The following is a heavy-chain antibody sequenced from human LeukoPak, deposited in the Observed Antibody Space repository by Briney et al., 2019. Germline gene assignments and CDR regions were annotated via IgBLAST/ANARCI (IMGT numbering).Heavy chain of an antibody. CDR1: GGSISSHY. V-gene: IGHV4-59*11. J-gene: IGHJ5*02. Sequence: SETLSLTCTVSGGSISSHYWSWIRQPPGKGLERIGYIYYSGSTNYNPSLKSRVTISVDTSKNQFSLKLSSVTAADTAVYYCARSGRYYDILTGYYRSLGWFDPWGQGTLVTVSS. CDR3: ARSGRYYDILTGYYRSLGWFDP. CDR2: IYYSGST. D-gene: IGHD3-9*01.